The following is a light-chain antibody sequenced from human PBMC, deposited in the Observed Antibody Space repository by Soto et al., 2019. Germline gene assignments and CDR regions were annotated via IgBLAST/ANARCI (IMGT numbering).Light chain of an antibody. J-gene: IGKJ2*01. Sequence: EIVLTQSPGTLSLSPGERATLSCRASQSVSSSYLAWYQQKPGQAPRLLIYGASSRATGIPVRFSGSGSGTDFTLTISRVEPEDFAVYYCQQYGSSPPYTFGQGTTLEIK. CDR2: GAS. V-gene: IGKV3-20*01. CDR3: QQYGSSPPYT. CDR1: QSVSSSY.